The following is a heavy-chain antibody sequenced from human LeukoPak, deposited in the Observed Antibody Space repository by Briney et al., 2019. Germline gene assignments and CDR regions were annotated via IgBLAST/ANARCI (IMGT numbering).Heavy chain of an antibody. CDR3: ASSGSYRFDY. CDR2: ISFDGSDK. J-gene: IGHJ4*02. Sequence: GGSLRLSCTGSGFTFSTYAIYWVRQAPGKGLEWVAAISFDGSDKYYSDSVKGRFTISRDNSKNTLFLQMNSLRVEDTAVYYCASSGSYRFDYWGQGTLVTVSS. V-gene: IGHV3-30*04. CDR1: GFTFSTYA. D-gene: IGHD1-26*01.